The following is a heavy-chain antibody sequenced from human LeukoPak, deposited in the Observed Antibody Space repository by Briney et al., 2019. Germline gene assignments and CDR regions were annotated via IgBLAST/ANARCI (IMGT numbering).Heavy chain of an antibody. V-gene: IGHV3-30*04. CDR3: VRGGGEYFFEY. J-gene: IGHJ4*02. D-gene: IGHD3-3*01. Sequence: GGSLRLSCAASGFTFSTYAIHWVRQAPGKGLQWVAIISFDGSDKYYTDSVKGRFTISRDNSKNKLYLQMNSLSLDDTAVYYCVRGGGEYFFEYWGQGSLVTVSS. CDR2: ISFDGSDK. CDR1: GFTFSTYA.